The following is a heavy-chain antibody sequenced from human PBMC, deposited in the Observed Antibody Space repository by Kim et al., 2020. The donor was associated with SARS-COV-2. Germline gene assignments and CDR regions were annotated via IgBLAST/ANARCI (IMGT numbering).Heavy chain of an antibody. V-gene: IGHV4-4*02. CDR3: ARGQEGIAARPRFGFDY. Sequence: LKSRGTISVDKSKNQFSLKLSSVTAADTAVYYCARGQEGIAARPRFGFDYWGQGTLVTVSS. D-gene: IGHD6-6*01. J-gene: IGHJ4*02.